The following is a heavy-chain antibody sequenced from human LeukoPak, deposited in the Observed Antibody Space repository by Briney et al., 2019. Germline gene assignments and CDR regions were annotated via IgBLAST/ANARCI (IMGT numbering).Heavy chain of an antibody. CDR2: ISSSSTI. CDR3: ARGKADYYASGGYRYYNYYYMDV. J-gene: IGHJ6*03. Sequence: GGSLRLSCAASGFTFSSYSMNWVRQAPGKGLEWVSYISSSSTIYYADSVKGRFTISRDNAKNSLYLQMTGLRAEDTAVYYCARGKADYYASGGYRYYNYYYMDVWGKGTTVTVSS. V-gene: IGHV3-48*01. CDR1: GFTFSSYS. D-gene: IGHD3-22*01.